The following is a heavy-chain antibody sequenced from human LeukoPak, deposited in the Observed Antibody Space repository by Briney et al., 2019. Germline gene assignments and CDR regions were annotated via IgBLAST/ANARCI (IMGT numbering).Heavy chain of an antibody. V-gene: IGHV3-30*03. D-gene: IGHD5-18*01. CDR2: ISYDGSNK. Sequence: GGSLRLSCAASGFTFSSYGMHWVRQAPGKGLEWVAVISYDGSNKYYADSVKGRFTISRDNSKNTLYLQMNSLRAEDTAVYHCASLVVDTAMSYWGQGTLVTVSS. CDR3: ASLVVDTAMSY. J-gene: IGHJ4*02. CDR1: GFTFSSYG.